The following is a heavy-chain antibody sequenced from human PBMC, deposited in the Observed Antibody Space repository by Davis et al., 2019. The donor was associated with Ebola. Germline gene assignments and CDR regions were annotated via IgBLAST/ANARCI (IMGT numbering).Heavy chain of an antibody. CDR3: ACRYYDSSGYRLGYYYGMDV. J-gene: IGHJ6*02. CDR1: GGSISSSNW. CDR2: IYHSGST. D-gene: IGHD3-22*01. Sequence: MPGGSLRLSCAVSGGSISSSNWWSWVRPPPGKGLEWIGEIYHSGSTNYNPSLKSRVTISVDKSKNQFSLKLSSVTAADTAVYYCACRYYDSSGYRLGYYYGMDVWGQGTTVTVSS. V-gene: IGHV4-4*02.